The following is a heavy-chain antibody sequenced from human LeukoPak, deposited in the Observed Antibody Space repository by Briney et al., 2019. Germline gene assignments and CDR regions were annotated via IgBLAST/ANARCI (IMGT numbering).Heavy chain of an antibody. CDR1: GGSISSYY. Sequence: SETLSLTCTVSGGSISSYYWSWIRQPAGKGLEWIGRIYTSGSTSYNPSLKSRVTMSVDTSKNQFSLKLSSVTAADTAVYYCAREGDYCSGGSCYSRYFDYWGQGTLVTVSS. CDR3: AREGDYCSGGSCYSRYFDY. V-gene: IGHV4-4*07. D-gene: IGHD2-15*01. J-gene: IGHJ4*02. CDR2: IYTSGST.